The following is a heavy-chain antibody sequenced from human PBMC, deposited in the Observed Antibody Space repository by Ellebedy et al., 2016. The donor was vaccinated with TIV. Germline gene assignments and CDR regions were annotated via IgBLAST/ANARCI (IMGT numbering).Heavy chain of an antibody. CDR3: SGAYVRSTPKY. D-gene: IGHD3-10*02. Sequence: MPSETLSLTCTVSGVSVNSANYYWTWIRQPPGKGLEWIGYFYSSGSTDYKPSLKSRVAISVDTSKNQFSLKLSSVTAADTAVYFCSGAYVRSTPKYWGQGTLVTVSS. CDR2: FYSSGST. CDR1: GVSVNSANYY. J-gene: IGHJ4*02. V-gene: IGHV4-61*01.